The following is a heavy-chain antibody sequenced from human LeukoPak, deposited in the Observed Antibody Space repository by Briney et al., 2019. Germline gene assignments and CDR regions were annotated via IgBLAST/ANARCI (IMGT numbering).Heavy chain of an antibody. CDR3: ARGGGYCSGGSCYWDFDY. V-gene: IGHV3-30-3*01. J-gene: IGHJ4*02. CDR1: GFTFSSYA. CDR2: ISYDGSNK. Sequence: GGSLRLSCAASGFTFSSYAMHWVRQAPGKGLEWVAVISYDGSNKYYADSVKGRFTISRDNSRNTLYLQMNSLRAEDTAVYYCARGGGYCSGGSCYWDFDYWGQGTLVTVSS. D-gene: IGHD2-15*01.